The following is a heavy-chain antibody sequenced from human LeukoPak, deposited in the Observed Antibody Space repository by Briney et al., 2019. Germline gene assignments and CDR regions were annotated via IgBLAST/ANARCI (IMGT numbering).Heavy chain of an antibody. D-gene: IGHD6-13*01. CDR3: ARVQKRPGYSSSWRRRGAFDI. J-gene: IGHJ3*02. CDR1: GGSISSYY. V-gene: IGHV4-4*07. Sequence: SETLSLTCTVSGGSISSYYWSWIRQPAGKGLEWIGRIYTSGSTNYNPSLKSRVTISVDTSKNQFSLKLSSVTAADTAVYYCARVQKRPGYSSSWRRRGAFDIWGQGTMVTVSS. CDR2: IYTSGST.